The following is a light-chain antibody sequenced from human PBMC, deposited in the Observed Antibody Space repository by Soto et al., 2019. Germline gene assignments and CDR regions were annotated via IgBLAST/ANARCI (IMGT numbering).Light chain of an antibody. CDR1: TGAVTSGYY. CDR2: STS. J-gene: IGLJ2*01. V-gene: IGLV7-43*01. CDR3: LLYYGGQLGV. Sequence: QAVVTQEPSLTVSPGGTVTLTCASSTGAVTSGYYPNWFQQKPGQAPRALIYSTSNKYSWTPARFSGSLLGGKAALTLSGVQTEDEAEYYCLLYYGGQLGVFGGGTQLTVL.